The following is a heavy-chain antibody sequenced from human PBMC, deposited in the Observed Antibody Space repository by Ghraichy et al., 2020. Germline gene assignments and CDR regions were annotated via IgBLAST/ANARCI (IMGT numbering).Heavy chain of an antibody. D-gene: IGHD6-13*01. J-gene: IGHJ2*01. CDR2: ITGSSITI. CDR1: GFSFIDYS. CDR3: ARLPLPRRAAVGDWYFDL. Sequence: GSLRLSCEGSGFSFIDYSMIWVRLTPRKALEWVSYITGSSITIFYTDSVKGRFTISRDNAKNSLYLQMNSLRAEDTAVYYCARLPLPRRAAVGDWYFDLCGRGTLVTVSS. V-gene: IGHV3-48*01.